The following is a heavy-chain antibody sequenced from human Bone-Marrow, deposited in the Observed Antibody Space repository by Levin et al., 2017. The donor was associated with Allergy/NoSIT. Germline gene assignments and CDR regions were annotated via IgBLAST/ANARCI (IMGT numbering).Heavy chain of an antibody. CDR2: ISSSGTDM. J-gene: IGHJ3*02. V-gene: IGHV3-21*01. CDR3: ARGIIGDVRVAHKEAFDI. CDR1: GFTFSLYS. Sequence: KSGESLKISCTVSGFTFSLYSMNWVRQAPGKGLEWVSSISSSGTDMYNADSVKGRFTISRDNAKNSLNLQMSSLRDEDTAVYYCARGIIGDVRVAHKEAFDIWGQGTMVTVSS. D-gene: IGHD2/OR15-2a*01.